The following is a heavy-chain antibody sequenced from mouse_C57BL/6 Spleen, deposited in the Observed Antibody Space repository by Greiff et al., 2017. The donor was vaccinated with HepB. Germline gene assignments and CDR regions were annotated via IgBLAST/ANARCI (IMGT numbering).Heavy chain of an antibody. CDR3: ARVGTTVVVGVGPYAMDY. Sequence: VQLQQSGPELVKPGASVKISCKASGYSFTDYNMNWVKQSNGKSLEWIGVINPNYGTTSYNQKFKGKATLTVDQSSSTAYMQLNSLTSEDSAVYYCARVGTTVVVGVGPYAMDYWGQGTSVTVSS. V-gene: IGHV1-39*01. CDR2: INPNYGTT. CDR1: GYSFTDYN. J-gene: IGHJ4*01. D-gene: IGHD1-1*01.